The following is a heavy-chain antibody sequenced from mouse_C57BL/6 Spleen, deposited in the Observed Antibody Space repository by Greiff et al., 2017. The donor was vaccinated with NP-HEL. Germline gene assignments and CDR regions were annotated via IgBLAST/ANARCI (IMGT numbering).Heavy chain of an antibody. J-gene: IGHJ1*03. Sequence: QVQLQQSGPELVKPGASVKISCKASGYSFTSYYIHWVKQRPGQGLEWIGWIYPGSGNTKYNEKFKGKATLTADTSSSTAYMQLSSLTSEDSAVYYCARSYGSPYWYFDVWGTGTTVTVSS. D-gene: IGHD2-1*01. CDR1: GYSFTSYY. CDR3: ARSYGSPYWYFDV. V-gene: IGHV1-66*01. CDR2: IYPGSGNT.